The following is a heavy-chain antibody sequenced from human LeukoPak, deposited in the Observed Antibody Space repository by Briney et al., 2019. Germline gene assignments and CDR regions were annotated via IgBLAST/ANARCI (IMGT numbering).Heavy chain of an antibody. CDR1: GGTFSSYA. CDR2: IVPIFGAT. D-gene: IGHD5/OR15-5a*01. CDR3: VRDFNGYSVSPAY. Sequence: SVKVSCKASGGTFSSYAISWVRQAPGQGLEWMGGIVPIFGATHSAQNFQGRVTFTADEYTSTAYMELSSLSSEDTAVYYCVRDFNGYSVSPAYWGQGTLVIVSS. J-gene: IGHJ4*01. V-gene: IGHV1-69*13.